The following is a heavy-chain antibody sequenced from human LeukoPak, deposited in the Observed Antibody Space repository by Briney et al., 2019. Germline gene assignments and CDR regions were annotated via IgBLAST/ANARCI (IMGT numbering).Heavy chain of an antibody. V-gene: IGHV1-8*03. CDR1: GYTFTGYD. D-gene: IGHD6-19*01. CDR2: MNPNSGNT. Sequence: ASVKVSCKASGYTFTGYDINWVRQATGQGLEWMGWMNPNSGNTGYAQKFQGRVTITRNTSISTAYMELSSLRSEDTAVYYCARGRQQWLVRGSWFDPWGQGTLVTVSS. J-gene: IGHJ5*02. CDR3: ARGRQQWLVRGSWFDP.